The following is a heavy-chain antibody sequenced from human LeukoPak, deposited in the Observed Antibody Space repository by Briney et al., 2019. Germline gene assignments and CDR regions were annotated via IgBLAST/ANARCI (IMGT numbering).Heavy chain of an antibody. J-gene: IGHJ4*02. CDR1: GYTFTSYG. CDR3: AREETQDLDFDY. CDR2: ISDYNGNT. D-gene: IGHD5-24*01. Sequence: GASVKVSCKASGYTFTSYGISWVRQAPGQGLEWMGWISDYNGNTIYAQKLQGRVTMTTDTSTSTAYMELRSLRSDDTAVYYCAREETQDLDFDYWGQGTLVTVSS. V-gene: IGHV1-18*01.